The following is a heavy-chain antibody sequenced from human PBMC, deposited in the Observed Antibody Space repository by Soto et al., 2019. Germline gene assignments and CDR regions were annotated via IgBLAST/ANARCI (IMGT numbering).Heavy chain of an antibody. V-gene: IGHV3-66*01. Sequence: EVQLVESGGGLVQPGGSLRLSCAASGFTVSSNYMSWVRQAPGKGLEWVSVIYSGGTTYYADSVKGRFTISRDNSTSTRYLQMDSLGAKDTAVYYCARNGDSSDYRGWFDPWGQGTLVTVSS. J-gene: IGHJ5*02. CDR2: IYSGGTT. CDR1: GFTVSSNY. CDR3: ARNGDSSDYRGWFDP. D-gene: IGHD3-22*01.